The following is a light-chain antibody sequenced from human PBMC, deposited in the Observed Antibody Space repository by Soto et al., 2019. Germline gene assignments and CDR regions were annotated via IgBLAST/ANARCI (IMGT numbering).Light chain of an antibody. CDR2: EVS. CDR3: SSYTSSSTYV. CDR1: SSDVGGYNY. V-gene: IGLV2-14*01. Sequence: ALTQPASVSGSPGQSITISCTGTSSDVGGYNYVPWYQQHPGKAPKLMIYEVSNRPSGVSNRFSGSKSGNTASLTISGLQAEDEADYYCSSYTSSSTYVFGTGTKVTVL. J-gene: IGLJ1*01.